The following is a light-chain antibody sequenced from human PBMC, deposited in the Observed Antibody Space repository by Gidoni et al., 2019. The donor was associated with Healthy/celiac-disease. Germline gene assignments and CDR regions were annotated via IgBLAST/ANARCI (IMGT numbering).Light chain of an antibody. CDR3: QQSYRTPYT. V-gene: IGKV1-39*01. Sequence: DIQMTQSPSSLSASVGDRVTITCRASQSISSYLNWYQQKPGKAPKLLIYAASSLQSWVPSRFSGSGSGTDFTLTISSLQPEDFATYYCQQSYRTPYTFGQGTQLEIK. J-gene: IGKJ2*01. CDR2: AAS. CDR1: QSISSY.